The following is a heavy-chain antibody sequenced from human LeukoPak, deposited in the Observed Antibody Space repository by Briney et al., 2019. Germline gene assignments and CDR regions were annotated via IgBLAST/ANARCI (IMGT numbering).Heavy chain of an antibody. CDR1: GFTFSSYS. CDR3: ARDLRYYDSRPSYYFDY. J-gene: IGHJ4*02. D-gene: IGHD3-22*01. V-gene: IGHV3-21*01. Sequence: GGSLRLSCAASGFTFSSYSMNWVRRAPGKGLEWVSSISSSSSYIYYADSVKGRFTISRDNAKNSLYLQMNSLRAEDTAVYYCARDLRYYDSRPSYYFDYWGQGTLVTVSS. CDR2: ISSSSSYI.